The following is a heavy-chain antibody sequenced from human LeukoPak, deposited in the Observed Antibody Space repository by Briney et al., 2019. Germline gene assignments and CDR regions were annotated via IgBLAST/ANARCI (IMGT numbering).Heavy chain of an antibody. D-gene: IGHD2-2*01. Sequence: SVKVSCKASGGTFSSYAISWVRQAPGQGLEWMGRIIPIFGTANYAQKFQGRVTITTDESTSTAYMELSSLRSEDTAVYYCAGEQIVVVPAAISEGWFDPWGQGTLVTVSS. V-gene: IGHV1-69*05. CDR2: IIPIFGTA. CDR1: GGTFSSYA. J-gene: IGHJ5*02. CDR3: AGEQIVVVPAAISEGWFDP.